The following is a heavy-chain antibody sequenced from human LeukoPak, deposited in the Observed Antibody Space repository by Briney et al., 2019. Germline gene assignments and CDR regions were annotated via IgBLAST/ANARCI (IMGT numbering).Heavy chain of an antibody. V-gene: IGHV3-23*01. D-gene: IGHD6-19*01. CDR3: AKFEDSGWSDYYYYYMDV. CDR2: ISGSGGST. CDR1: GFTFRNYV. Sequence: GGSLRLSCAVSGFTFRNYVMSWVRQAPGKGLEWVSSISGSGGSTYYADSVKGRFTISRDNSKNTLYLQMNSLRAEDTAVYYCAKFEDSGWSDYYYYYMDVWGKGTTVTVSS. J-gene: IGHJ6*03.